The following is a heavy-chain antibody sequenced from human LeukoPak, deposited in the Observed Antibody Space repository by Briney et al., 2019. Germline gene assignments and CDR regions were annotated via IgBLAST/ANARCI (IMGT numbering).Heavy chain of an antibody. V-gene: IGHV3-21*01. Sequence: GGSLRLSCAASGFTFSSYSMTWVRQAPGKGLEWVSSISSSSNYIYYADSVKGRFTISRDNAKNSLYLQMNSLRAEDTAVYYCARVPHAMVRGVIITEFYFDYWGQGTLVTVSS. CDR1: GFTFSSYS. D-gene: IGHD3-10*01. CDR3: ARVPHAMVRGVIITEFYFDY. CDR2: ISSSSNYI. J-gene: IGHJ4*02.